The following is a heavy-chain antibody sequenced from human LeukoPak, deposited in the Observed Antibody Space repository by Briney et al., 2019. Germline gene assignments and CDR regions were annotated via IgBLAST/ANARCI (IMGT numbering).Heavy chain of an antibody. D-gene: IGHD3-3*01. CDR1: GFTFSDYY. CDR3: ARDYDFWSGYFGNWFDP. J-gene: IGHJ5*02. CDR2: ISSSGSTI. V-gene: IGHV3-11*01. Sequence: GASLRLSCEASGFTFSDYYMSWIRQAPGKGLEWVSYISSSGSTIYYADYVKGRFTITRDNAKNSLYLQMNSLRAEDTAVYYCARDYDFWSGYFGNWFDPWGQGTLVTVSS.